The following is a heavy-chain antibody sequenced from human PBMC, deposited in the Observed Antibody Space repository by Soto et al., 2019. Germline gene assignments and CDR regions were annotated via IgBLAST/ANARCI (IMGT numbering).Heavy chain of an antibody. CDR1: GGSISSYY. D-gene: IGHD3-3*01. Sequence: PLETLPHTCPVSGGSISSYYWSWIRQPPGKGLEWIGYIYYSGSTYYNPSLKSRVTISVDTSKNQFSLKLSSVTAADTAVYYCARWWSGSRQGFDPWGQGTLVTVSS. J-gene: IGHJ5*02. V-gene: IGHV4-59*12. CDR2: IYYSGST. CDR3: ARWWSGSRQGFDP.